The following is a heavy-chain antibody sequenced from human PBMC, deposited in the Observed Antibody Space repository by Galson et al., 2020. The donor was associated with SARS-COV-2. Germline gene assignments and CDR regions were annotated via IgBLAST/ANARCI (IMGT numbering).Heavy chain of an antibody. D-gene: IGHD7-27*01. J-gene: IGHJ5*02. V-gene: IGHV3-11*03. Sequence: KIGESLKISCAASGFTFSDYYMNWIRQAPGKGLEWVSSISSSGRYTNYADSVKGRFTISRDNAKNSLYLQMNSLRAEDTAVYHCASQTGASGDWFDPWGQGTLVSVSS. CDR3: ASQTGASGDWFDP. CDR2: ISSSGRYT. CDR1: GFTFSDYY.